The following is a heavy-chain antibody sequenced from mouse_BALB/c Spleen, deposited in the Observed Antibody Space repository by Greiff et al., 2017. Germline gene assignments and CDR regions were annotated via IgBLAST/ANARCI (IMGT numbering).Heavy chain of an antibody. CDR2: ISYSGSN. CDR1: GYSITSDYA. Sequence: EVKLQESGPGLVKPSQSLSLTCTVTGYSITSDYAWNWIRQFPGNKLEWMGYISYSGSNSYNPSLKSRISITRDTSKNQFFLQLNSVTTEDTATKYCSRRTVTWWCFAVWGAGTTVTVSA. D-gene: IGHD2-13*01. CDR3: SRRTVTWWCFAV. V-gene: IGHV3-2*02. J-gene: IGHJ1*01.